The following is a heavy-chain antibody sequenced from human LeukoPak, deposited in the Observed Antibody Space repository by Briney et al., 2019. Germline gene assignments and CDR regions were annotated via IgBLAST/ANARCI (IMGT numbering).Heavy chain of an antibody. Sequence: PSETLSLTCAVYGGSFSGYYWSWIRQPPGKGLEWIGEINHSGSTNYNPSLKSRVTISVDKSKNQFSLKLSSVTAADTAVYYCASYGTYYDFWSGYYTHFDYWGQGTLVTVSS. D-gene: IGHD3-3*01. CDR1: GGSFSGYY. CDR2: INHSGST. V-gene: IGHV4-34*01. J-gene: IGHJ4*02. CDR3: ASYGTYYDFWSGYYTHFDY.